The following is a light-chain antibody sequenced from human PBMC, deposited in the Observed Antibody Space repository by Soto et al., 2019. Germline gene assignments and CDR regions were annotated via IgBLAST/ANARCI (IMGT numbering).Light chain of an antibody. CDR1: QSISSN. CDR2: AAS. Sequence: DIQMTQSPSSLSASVGDRVTITCRASQSISSNLNWYQQKPGKAPKLLIYAASNLQSGVPSTFSGSGSGTDFTLTIDSLQPEDFATYYCQQGYTSSITFGQGTRLEIK. CDR3: QQGYTSSIT. J-gene: IGKJ5*01. V-gene: IGKV1-39*01.